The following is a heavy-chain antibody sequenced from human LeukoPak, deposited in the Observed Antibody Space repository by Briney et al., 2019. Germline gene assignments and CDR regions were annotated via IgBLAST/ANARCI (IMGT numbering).Heavy chain of an antibody. Sequence: GGSLRLSCAASGFTFSSYSMNWVRQAPGKGLEWVSSISSSSSYIYYADSVKGRFTISRDNAKNSLYLQMNSLRAEDTAVYYCXXXXXVTLTGMDVWGQGTTVTVSS. CDR1: GFTFSSYS. V-gene: IGHV3-21*01. J-gene: IGHJ6*02. CDR3: XXXXXVTLTGMDV. D-gene: IGHD3-16*01. CDR2: ISSSSSYI.